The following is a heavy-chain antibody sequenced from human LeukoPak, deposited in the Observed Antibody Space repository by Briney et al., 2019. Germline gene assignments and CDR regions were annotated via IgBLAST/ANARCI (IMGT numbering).Heavy chain of an antibody. J-gene: IGHJ4*02. CDR2: ISWDGGST. Sequence: GGSLRLSCAASGFTFDDYAMHWVRQAPGKGPEWVSLISWDGGSTYYADSVKGRFTISRDNSKNSLYLQMNSLRAEDTALYYCAKGAVEQWLVLYFDYWGQGTLVTVSS. CDR3: AKGAVEQWLVLYFDY. V-gene: IGHV3-43D*04. CDR1: GFTFDDYA. D-gene: IGHD6-19*01.